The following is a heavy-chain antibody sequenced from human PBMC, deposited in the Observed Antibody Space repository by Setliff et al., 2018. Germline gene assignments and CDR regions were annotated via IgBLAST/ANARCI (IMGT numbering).Heavy chain of an antibody. V-gene: IGHV4-59*11. Sequence: LSLTCTVSGGSISSHYWSWIRQPPGKGLEWIGYIYYSGSTNYNPSLKSRVTISVDTSKNQFSLKLSSVTAADTAVYFCATGDFYYYMVVWGKGTTVTV. CDR2: IYYSGST. CDR1: GGSISSHY. J-gene: IGHJ6*03. CDR3: ATGDFYYYMVV.